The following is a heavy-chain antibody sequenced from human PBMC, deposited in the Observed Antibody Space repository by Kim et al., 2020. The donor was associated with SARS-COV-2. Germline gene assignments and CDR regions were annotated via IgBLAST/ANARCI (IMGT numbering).Heavy chain of an antibody. V-gene: IGHV3-15*01. CDR2: KTDGGTT. J-gene: IGHJ6*02. Sequence: KTDGGTTDYAAPVKGRFTISRDDSKNTLYLQMNSLKTEDTAVYYCTTAGVWGQGTTVTVSS. CDR3: TTAGV.